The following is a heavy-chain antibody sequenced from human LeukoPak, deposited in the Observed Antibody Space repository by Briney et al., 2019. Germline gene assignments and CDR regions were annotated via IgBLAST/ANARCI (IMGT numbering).Heavy chain of an antibody. Sequence: PSETLSLTCSVSGGAISSYYWNWIRQPPGKGLEWIGSFYGGSTNYNPSLKSRVIMSLDTSKNQFSLKMSAVTAADTAVYYCARAGRCLNPTAPAGLRGCGYYGIDVWGQGTKVTVSS. CDR3: ARAGRCLNPTAPAGLRGCGYYGIDV. CDR1: GGAISSYY. CDR2: FYGGST. D-gene: IGHD3-3*01. J-gene: IGHJ6*02. V-gene: IGHV4-59*01.